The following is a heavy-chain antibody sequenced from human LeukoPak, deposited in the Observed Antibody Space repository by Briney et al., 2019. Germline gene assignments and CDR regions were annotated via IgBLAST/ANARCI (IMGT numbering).Heavy chain of an antibody. J-gene: IGHJ3*02. D-gene: IGHD1-26*01. V-gene: IGHV3-11*04. CDR1: GFTFSVYY. CDR3: VIDFVVGVPDAFDI. Sequence: PGGSLRLSCAASGFTFSVYYMSWIRQAPGKGLEWLSYISTRSSTIQYADSVKGRFAISRDNGKNSLYLQVNSLRDEDTAVYYCVIDFVVGVPDAFDIWGQGKMVTVSS. CDR2: ISTRSSTI.